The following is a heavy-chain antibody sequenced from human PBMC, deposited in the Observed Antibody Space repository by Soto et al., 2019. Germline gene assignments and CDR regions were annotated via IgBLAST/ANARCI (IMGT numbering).Heavy chain of an antibody. CDR1: GGFVSSGSYY. J-gene: IGHJ3*02. V-gene: IGHV4-34*01. D-gene: IGHD1-1*01. CDR2: MSHSGGT. CDR3: ARGERGTATTGGEALDI. Sequence: QVQLQQWGAGLLKPSETLSLTCAVYGGFVSSGSYYWSWIRQPPGKGLEWIGEMSHSGGTHFNPSRKRRVTISVDTSKNQFSLKMSSVTAADTALYYCARGERGTATTGGEALDIWGPGTMVTVSS.